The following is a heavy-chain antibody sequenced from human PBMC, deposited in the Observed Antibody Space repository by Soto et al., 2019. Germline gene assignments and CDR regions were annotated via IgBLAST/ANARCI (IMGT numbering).Heavy chain of an antibody. J-gene: IGHJ6*02. CDR3: AREGYCISTSCRHYDYYGMDV. CDR1: GYTFTNYG. CDR2: ISAYNGNT. Sequence: QVQLVQSGAEVKKPGASVKVSCKASGYTFTNYGISWVRQAPGQGLEWMGWISAYNGNTNYAQKFQGRVTMTTDTSTSXAXMKXRSLRSDDTAVYYCAREGYCISTSCRHYDYYGMDVWGQGTTVTVSS. V-gene: IGHV1-18*01. D-gene: IGHD2-2*01.